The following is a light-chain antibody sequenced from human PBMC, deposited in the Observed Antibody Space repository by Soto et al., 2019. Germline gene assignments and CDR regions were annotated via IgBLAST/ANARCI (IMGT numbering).Light chain of an antibody. CDR3: QQINSYPIT. Sequence: DIQLTQSPSFLSASVGDRVTITCRASQDINSYLAWYQQKPGKVPKLLIYAASTLQSGVPSRFSGSGSGTEFTLTISSLQPEDFATYYCQQINSYPITFGQGTRLEI. J-gene: IGKJ5*01. CDR1: QDINSY. V-gene: IGKV1-9*01. CDR2: AAS.